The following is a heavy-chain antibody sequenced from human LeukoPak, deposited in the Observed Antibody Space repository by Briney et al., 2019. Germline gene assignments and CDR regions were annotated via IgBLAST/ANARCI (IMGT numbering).Heavy chain of an antibody. D-gene: IGHD4-17*01. V-gene: IGHV3-20*04. J-gene: IGHJ4*02. CDR1: GFTFDDYG. CDR2: INRNGGST. Sequence: GGSLRLSCAASGFTFDDYGMSWVRQAPGKGLEWVSGINRNGGSTGYADSVKGRFTISRDNAKNSLYLQMNSLRAEDTAVYYCARTYVDYVSYFDYWGQGTLVTVSS. CDR3: ARTYVDYVSYFDY.